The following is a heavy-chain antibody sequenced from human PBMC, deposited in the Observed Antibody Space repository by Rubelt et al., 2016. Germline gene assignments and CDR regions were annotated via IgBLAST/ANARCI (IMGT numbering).Heavy chain of an antibody. Sequence: QVQLQQWGAGLLKPSETLSLTCAVYGGSFSGYYWSWIRQPPGKGLEWIGEINHSGSTNYTPSLKSRVTISVDTSKNQCSLKLSSVTAADTAVYYCARRRRYSGSSYWYFDLWGRGTLVTVSS. CDR1: GGSFSGYY. V-gene: IGHV4-34*01. CDR2: INHSGST. J-gene: IGHJ2*01. CDR3: ARRRRYSGSSYWYFDL. D-gene: IGHD1-26*01.